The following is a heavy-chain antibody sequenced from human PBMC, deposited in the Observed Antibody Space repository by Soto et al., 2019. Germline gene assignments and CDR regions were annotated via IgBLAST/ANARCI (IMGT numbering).Heavy chain of an antibody. J-gene: IGHJ4*02. CDR2: ISYDGSNK. CDR3: AREGLKWDY. V-gene: IGHV3-30-3*01. Sequence: QVQLVESGGGVVQPGRSLRLSCAASGFTFSSYAMHWVRQAPGKGLEWVAVISYDGSNKYYADSVKGRFTISRDNSKNTLYLQMNSLRAEDTAVYYCAREGLKWDYWGQGTLFTVSS. CDR1: GFTFSSYA. D-gene: IGHD1-26*01.